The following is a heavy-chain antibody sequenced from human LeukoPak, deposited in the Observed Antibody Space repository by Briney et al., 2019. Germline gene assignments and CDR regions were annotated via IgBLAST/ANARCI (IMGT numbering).Heavy chain of an antibody. CDR2: IYPGDSDT. V-gene: IGHV5-51*01. Sequence: GESLKISCKGSGYSFTSYWIGWVRQMPGKGLEWMGIIYPGDSDTRYSPSFQGQVTISADKSISTAYLQWSSLKASDTAMYYCARPSLSSGYPEYFQHWGQGTLVTVSS. CDR1: GYSFTSYW. CDR3: ARPSLSSGYPEYFQH. D-gene: IGHD3-22*01. J-gene: IGHJ1*01.